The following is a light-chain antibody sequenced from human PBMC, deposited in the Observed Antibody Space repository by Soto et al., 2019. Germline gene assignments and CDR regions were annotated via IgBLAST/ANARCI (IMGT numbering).Light chain of an antibody. J-gene: IGLJ1*01. CDR2: AVS. CDR3: ISYTNRQSYV. V-gene: IGLV2-14*01. Sequence: QSALTQPASVSGSPGQSITISCSGTSSDFGSYDHVAWYQQFPGKSPKLMIYAVSDRPSGVSDRFSGSKSGITASLTISGLQTEDEADYYCISYTNRQSYVFGSGTKLT. CDR1: SSDFGSYDH.